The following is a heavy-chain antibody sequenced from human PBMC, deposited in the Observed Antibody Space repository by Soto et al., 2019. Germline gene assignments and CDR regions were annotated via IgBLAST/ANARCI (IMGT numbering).Heavy chain of an antibody. CDR2: ISSSSSYI. CDR1: GFTFSSYS. J-gene: IGHJ4*02. CDR3: ATHLGGEWELRGFDY. V-gene: IGHV3-21*01. D-gene: IGHD1-26*01. Sequence: EVQLVESGGGLVKPGGSLRLSCAASGFTFSSYSMNWVRQAPGKGLEWVSSISSSSSYIYYADSVKGRFTISRDNAKNSLYLQMNSLRAEDTAVYYCATHLGGEWELRGFDYWGQGTLVTVSS.